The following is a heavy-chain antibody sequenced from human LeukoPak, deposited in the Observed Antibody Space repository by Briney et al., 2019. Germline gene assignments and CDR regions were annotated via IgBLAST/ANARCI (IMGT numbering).Heavy chain of an antibody. J-gene: IGHJ5*02. V-gene: IGHV4-39*07. CDR3: ARGGYYGSGNDFRFDP. CDR2: IYSSGST. CDR1: GASISSGSNY. Sequence: SETLSLTCSVSGASISSGSNYWGWIRQPPGKTLEWIGSIYSSGSTYYNSSLQSRVIIIIDTPKNHFSLTLSSVTAADTAVYYCARGGYYGSGNDFRFDPWGQGTLVTVSS. D-gene: IGHD3-10*01.